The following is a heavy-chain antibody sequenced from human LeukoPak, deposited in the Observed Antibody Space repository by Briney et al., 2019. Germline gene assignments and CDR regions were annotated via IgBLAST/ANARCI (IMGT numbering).Heavy chain of an antibody. J-gene: IGHJ4*02. CDR2: ISGSGSNT. Sequence: QTWGSLRLSCVASGFTFSSYAMSWVRQAPGKGLEWLSSISGSGSNTYYADSVKGRFTISRDNSKNTLYLQMHSLRAEDTAVYYCAKDREYSSGWYFGDCWGQGTLVTVSS. CDR1: GFTFSSYA. CDR3: AKDREYSSGWYFGDC. V-gene: IGHV3-23*01. D-gene: IGHD6-19*01.